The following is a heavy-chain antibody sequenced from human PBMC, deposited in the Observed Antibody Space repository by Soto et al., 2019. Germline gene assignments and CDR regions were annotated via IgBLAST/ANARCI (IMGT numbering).Heavy chain of an antibody. V-gene: IGHV4-59*01. CDR2: IYSSGTT. Sequence: SETLSLTCTVSGGSISSYYWSWIRQPPGKGLEWIGYIYSSGTTNYNPSLKSRVSISVDTSKNQFSLKLSSVTAADTAVYYCARDAYSSSWLDSWGQGTLVTVSS. D-gene: IGHD6-13*01. CDR1: GGSISSYY. CDR3: ARDAYSSSWLDS. J-gene: IGHJ4*02.